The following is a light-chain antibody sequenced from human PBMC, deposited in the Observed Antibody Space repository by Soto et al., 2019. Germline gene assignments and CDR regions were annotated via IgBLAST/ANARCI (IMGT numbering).Light chain of an antibody. Sequence: QSALTQPASVSGSPGQSITISCTGTSSDFGGYNYVSWYQQHPGKAPKLMIYDVSNRPSGVSNRFSGSKSGNTASLTISGLQAEDEADYYCSSYTSSSTQDVFGTGTKVTVL. CDR2: DVS. CDR3: SSYTSSSTQDV. J-gene: IGLJ1*01. CDR1: SSDFGGYNY. V-gene: IGLV2-14*01.